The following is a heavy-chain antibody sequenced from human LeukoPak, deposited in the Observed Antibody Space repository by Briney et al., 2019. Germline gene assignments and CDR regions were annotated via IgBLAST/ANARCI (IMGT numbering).Heavy chain of an antibody. V-gene: IGHV3-21*04. CDR2: ISSSSSYI. J-gene: IGHJ6*02. Sequence: PGGSLRLSCAASGFTFSSYSMNWVRQAPGKGLEWVSSISSSSSYIYYADSVKGRFTISRDNAKNSLYLQMNSLRAEDTALYYCAKDVGSGGDYYYGMDVWGQGTTVTVSS. CDR1: GFTFSSYS. D-gene: IGHD3-10*01. CDR3: AKDVGSGGDYYYGMDV.